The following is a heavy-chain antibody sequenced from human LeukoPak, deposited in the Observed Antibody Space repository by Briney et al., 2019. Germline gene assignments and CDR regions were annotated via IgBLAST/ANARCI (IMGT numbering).Heavy chain of an antibody. Sequence: GGSLRLSCAASGFTFYSYAMSWVRQAPGKGLEWVSGISGSGGSTLYAESVKGRFTISRDDSKLYLQMNSLRAEDTAVYYCAKRGVQQWLVDWYFDYWGQGTLVTVSS. CDR2: ISGSGGST. CDR3: AKRGVQQWLVDWYFDY. J-gene: IGHJ4*02. D-gene: IGHD6-19*01. V-gene: IGHV3-23*01. CDR1: GFTFYSYA.